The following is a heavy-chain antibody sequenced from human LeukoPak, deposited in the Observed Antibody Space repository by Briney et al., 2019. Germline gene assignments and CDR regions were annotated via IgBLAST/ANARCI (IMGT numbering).Heavy chain of an antibody. V-gene: IGHV3-21*01. CDR1: GFTFSSYN. J-gene: IGHJ4*02. CDR3: ARSKVAGTSDY. CDR2: ISTSSSYI. D-gene: IGHD6-19*01. Sequence: GGSLRLPCAASGFTFSSYNMNWVRQAPGKGLEWVSTISTSSSYIYYADSVKGRFTISRDNGKNSLYLQMSSLRAEDTAVYYCARSKVAGTSDYWGQGTLVAVPS.